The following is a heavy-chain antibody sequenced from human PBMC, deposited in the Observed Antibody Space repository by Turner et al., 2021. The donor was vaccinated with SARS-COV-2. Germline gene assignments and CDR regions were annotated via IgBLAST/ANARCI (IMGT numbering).Heavy chain of an antibody. CDR1: GYTFTSYD. CDR2: MNPNSGNT. V-gene: IGHV1-8*01. J-gene: IGHJ5*02. CDR3: ATGYQLRVNWFDP. D-gene: IGHD2-2*01. Sequence: QVQLVQSGAEVKKPGASVKVSCKASGYTFTSYDINWVRQATGQGPEWMGWMNPNSGNTGYALNFRGRVTMTRDTSTTTAYMELSSLRSEDTAVYFCATGYQLRVNWFDPWGQGTLVTVSS.